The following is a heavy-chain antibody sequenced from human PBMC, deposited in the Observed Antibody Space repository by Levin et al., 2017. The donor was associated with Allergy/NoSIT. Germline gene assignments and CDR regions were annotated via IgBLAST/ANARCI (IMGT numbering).Heavy chain of an antibody. J-gene: IGHJ4*02. Sequence: KSSETLSLTCTVSGGSISSYYWSWIRQPPGKGLEWIGFIYYTGSINYNPSLKSRATISLDTSKKQFSLKLSSMTAADTAVYYCASLDSRGYYHFDYWGQGTLVTVSS. V-gene: IGHV4-59*01. CDR3: ASLDSRGYYHFDY. CDR1: GGSISSYY. D-gene: IGHD3-22*01. CDR2: IYYTGSI.